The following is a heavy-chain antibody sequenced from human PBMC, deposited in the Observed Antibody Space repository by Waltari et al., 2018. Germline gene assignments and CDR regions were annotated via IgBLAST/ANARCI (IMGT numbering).Heavy chain of an antibody. CDR1: GLILRDYA. Sequence: EVQLVESGGALVQPAGSLNLSCAASGLILRDYAIHWVRQASGKGPEWVGRIRSRFKGDATAYGESVQGRFTISRDDSKNTVYLEMNSLKTDDTAVYYCIRPFEMGIDWGQGTLVTVSS. D-gene: IGHD7-27*01. CDR3: IRPFEMGID. CDR2: IRSRFKGDAT. J-gene: IGHJ4*02. V-gene: IGHV3-73*01.